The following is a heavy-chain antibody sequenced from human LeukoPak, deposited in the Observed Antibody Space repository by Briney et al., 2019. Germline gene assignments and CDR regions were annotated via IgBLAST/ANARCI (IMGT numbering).Heavy chain of an antibody. V-gene: IGHV4-59*08. Sequence: SETLSLTCTVSGGSISAYYWSWIRQPPGKGLEWIGYIYRSGSTNTNPSLKSRVTISVDASENQFSLKLSSVNAADTAVYYCARHSHYYGSGSFYRDYFDYWGQGTLVTVSS. J-gene: IGHJ4*02. D-gene: IGHD3-10*01. CDR3: ARHSHYYGSGSFYRDYFDY. CDR2: IYRSGST. CDR1: GGSISAYY.